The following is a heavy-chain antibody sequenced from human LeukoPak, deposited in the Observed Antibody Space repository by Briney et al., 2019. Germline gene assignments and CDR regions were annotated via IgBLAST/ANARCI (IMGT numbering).Heavy chain of an antibody. Sequence: PLQTLSLSCTLSGDSLSRLYWSSIREPAGRGVEWIGRVYNNGATNYNPSLQSRVTMSVDTSKNQFSLKLTSVTAADTALYYCASCSKTLYYTDVWGKGTPVTVSS. CDR1: GDSLSRLY. V-gene: IGHV4-4*07. CDR2: VYNNGAT. J-gene: IGHJ6*03. D-gene: IGHD2-21*01. CDR3: ASCSKTLYYTDV.